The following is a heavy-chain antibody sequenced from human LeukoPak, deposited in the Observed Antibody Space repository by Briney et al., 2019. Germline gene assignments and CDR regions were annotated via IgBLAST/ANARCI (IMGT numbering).Heavy chain of an antibody. CDR2: IYYSGST. D-gene: IGHD6-19*01. J-gene: IGHJ4*02. Sequence: SETLSLTCAVSGGSISSASNYWGWIRQPPGKGLERVGTIYYSGSTYYNPTLKSRVTISIDTSKNQFSLRLSSVTAADTAVFYCARSTDGTTSSGWYVDYWGQGTLVTVSS. CDR3: ARSTDGTTSSGWYVDY. CDR1: GGSISSASNY. V-gene: IGHV4-39*01.